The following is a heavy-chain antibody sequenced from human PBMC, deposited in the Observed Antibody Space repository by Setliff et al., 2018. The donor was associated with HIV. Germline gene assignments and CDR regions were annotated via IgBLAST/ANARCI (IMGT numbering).Heavy chain of an antibody. J-gene: IGHJ4*02. CDR2: IYYTGST. CDR1: GGSISSSGDY. CDR3: ARHGGRYFDF. V-gene: IGHV4-31*03. Sequence: PSETLSLTCTVSGGSISSSGDYWSWVRQHPGKGLEWIGYIYYTGSTYSNPSLQSRVRISVDTSKNQFSLQLSSVTAADTAVYFCARHGGRYFDFWGPGTLVTVSS. D-gene: IGHD2-15*01.